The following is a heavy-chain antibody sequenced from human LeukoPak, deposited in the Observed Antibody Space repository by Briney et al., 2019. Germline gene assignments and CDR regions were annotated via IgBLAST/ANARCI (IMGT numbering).Heavy chain of an antibody. CDR1: GFTFDDYA. J-gene: IGHJ4*02. V-gene: IGHV3-9*01. CDR2: IRGNSGSI. CDR3: AKDGGYYDSSGCPFPFDY. Sequence: GGSLRLSCAASGFTFDDYAVHWVRQAPGKGREWVSGIRGNSGSIVYTDSVKGRFTISRYNAKTSLYLPMNSLRAEDTAVYYCAKDGGYYDSSGCPFPFDYWGQGTLVTVSS. D-gene: IGHD3-22*01.